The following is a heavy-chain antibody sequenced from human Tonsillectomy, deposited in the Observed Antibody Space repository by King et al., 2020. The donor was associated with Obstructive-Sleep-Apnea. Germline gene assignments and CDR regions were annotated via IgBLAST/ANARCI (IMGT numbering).Heavy chain of an antibody. D-gene: IGHD3-10*01. V-gene: IGHV3-30*02. CDR1: GFTFSSFG. J-gene: IGHJ4*02. CDR3: AKDGIPYYYGNGYDFEY. CDR2: IRSDGSYD. Sequence: VQLVESGGGVVQPGGSLRLSCAASGFTFSSFGMHWVRQTPGKGLEWVGFIRSDGSYDYCADSVKVRFTISRENSKNMLYLQMNSLRVEDTAVYYCAKDGIPYYYGNGYDFEYWGQGTLVTVSS.